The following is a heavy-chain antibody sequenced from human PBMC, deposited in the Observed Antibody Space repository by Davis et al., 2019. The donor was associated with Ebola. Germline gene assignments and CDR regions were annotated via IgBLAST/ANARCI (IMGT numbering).Heavy chain of an antibody. J-gene: IGHJ6*04. Sequence: SETLSLTCAVYGGSFSGDYWSWVRQLPGKGLEWIGEINHSGNTNYSPSLKSRVTISVDTAKNQFSRRLSSVTAADTAVYYCARGPRKGIVVLVSAATDGMDVWGKGTTVTVSS. CDR2: INHSGNT. V-gene: IGHV4-34*01. CDR3: ARGPRKGIVVLVSAATDGMDV. D-gene: IGHD2-15*01. CDR1: GGSFSGDY.